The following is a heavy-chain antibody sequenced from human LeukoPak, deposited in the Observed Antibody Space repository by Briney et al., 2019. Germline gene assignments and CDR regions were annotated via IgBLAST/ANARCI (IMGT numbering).Heavy chain of an antibody. CDR2: MSPNSGDT. CDR1: GYTFTSYD. J-gene: IGHJ4*02. CDR3: ARGPPNWGYDY. V-gene: IGHV1-8*01. Sequence: ASVTVSCTASGYTFTSYDFNWVRQATGQRPEWMGWMSPNSGDTGYAQKFQDRVTMTRNTSVSTAYMELSSLRSDDTAVYYCARGPPNWGYDYWGPGTLVTVSS. D-gene: IGHD7-27*01.